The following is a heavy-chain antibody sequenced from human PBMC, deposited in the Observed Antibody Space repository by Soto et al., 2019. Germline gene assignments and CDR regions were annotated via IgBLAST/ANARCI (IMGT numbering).Heavy chain of an antibody. CDR1: GFTFSSYG. J-gene: IGHJ6*02. CDR2: IWYDGSNK. Sequence: GGSLRLSCAASGFTFSSYGMHWVRQAPGKGLEWVAVIWYDGSNKYYADSVKGRFTISRDNSKNTLYLQMNSLRAEDTAVYYCARGFRYSYGDYYYYGMDVWGQGTTVTVSS. D-gene: IGHD5-18*01. CDR3: ARGFRYSYGDYYYYGMDV. V-gene: IGHV3-33*01.